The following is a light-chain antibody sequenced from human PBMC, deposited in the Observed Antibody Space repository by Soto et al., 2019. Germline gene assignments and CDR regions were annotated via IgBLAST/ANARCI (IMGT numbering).Light chain of an antibody. V-gene: IGKV1-5*01. CDR1: QSINNW. CDR3: QQYNGYSQYS. Sequence: DIQMTQSPSTLSASVGDTVTISCRASQSINNWLAWYQQKPGKAPKLLIYDVSTLDSGVPSRFSGSGSGTEFTLTISSLQPDDFATYYCQQYNGYSQYSFGQGTKLEIK. CDR2: DVS. J-gene: IGKJ2*01.